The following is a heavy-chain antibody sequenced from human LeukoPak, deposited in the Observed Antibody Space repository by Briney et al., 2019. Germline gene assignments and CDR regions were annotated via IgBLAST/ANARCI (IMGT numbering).Heavy chain of an antibody. V-gene: IGHV1-69*13. J-gene: IGHJ6*03. D-gene: IGHD3-10*01. CDR1: GGTFSSYA. CDR2: IIPIFGTA. CDR3: VRGYYGSGSYSPMDV. Sequence: GASVKVSCKASGGTFSSYAISWVRQAPGQGLEWMGGIIPIFGTANYAQKFQGRVTITADESTSTAYMELSSLRSEDTAVYYCVRGYYGSGSYSPMDVWGKGTTVTISS.